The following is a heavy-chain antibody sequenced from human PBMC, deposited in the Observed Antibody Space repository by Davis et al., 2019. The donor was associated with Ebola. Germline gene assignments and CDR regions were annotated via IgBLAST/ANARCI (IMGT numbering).Heavy chain of an antibody. J-gene: IGHJ4*02. Sequence: KVSCKASGYNFPSYWIGWVRQKSGEGLEWMGIIYPDDSDTRYSPSFQGQVTISVDKSIDTAYLQWSSLKASDTATYYCARTTGIGMSYWGQGTLVTVSS. D-gene: IGHD1-1*01. CDR3: ARTTGIGMSY. CDR1: GYNFPSYW. CDR2: IYPDDSDT. V-gene: IGHV5-51*01.